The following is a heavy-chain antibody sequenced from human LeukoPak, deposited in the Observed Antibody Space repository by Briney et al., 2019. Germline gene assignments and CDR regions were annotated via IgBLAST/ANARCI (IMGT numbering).Heavy chain of an antibody. CDR2: ISAYNGNT. CDR1: GYTSTSYG. Sequence: ASVKVSCKASGYTSTSYGISWVRQAPGQGLEWMGWISAYNGNTNYAQKHQGRVTMTTDTSTSTAYMELRSLRSDDTAVYYCARGPRRYCSSTSCSPFGYWGQGTLVTVSS. V-gene: IGHV1-18*04. J-gene: IGHJ4*02. D-gene: IGHD2-2*01. CDR3: ARGPRRYCSSTSCSPFGY.